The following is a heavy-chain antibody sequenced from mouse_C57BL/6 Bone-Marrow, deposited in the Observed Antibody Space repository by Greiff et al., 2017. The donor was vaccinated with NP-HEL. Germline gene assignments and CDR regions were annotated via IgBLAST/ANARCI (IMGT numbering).Heavy chain of an antibody. CDR2: INPYNGDT. D-gene: IGHD2-3*01. CDR3: ARRGGYYSSFAY. J-gene: IGHJ3*01. V-gene: IGHV1-20*01. Sequence: VQLKESGPELVKPGDSVKISCKASGYSFTGYFMNWVMQSHGKSLEWIGRINPYNGDTFYNQKFKGKATLTVDKSSSTAHMELRSLTSEDSAVYYCARRGGYYSSFAYWGQGTLVTVSA. CDR1: GYSFTGYF.